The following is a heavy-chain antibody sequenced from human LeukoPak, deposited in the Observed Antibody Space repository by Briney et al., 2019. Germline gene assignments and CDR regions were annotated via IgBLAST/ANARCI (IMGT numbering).Heavy chain of an antibody. CDR3: ARERYYYDSSGFRYFDY. V-gene: IGHV3-48*01. CDR1: GFSFSPYS. D-gene: IGHD3-22*01. CDR2: INYSGTNI. J-gene: IGHJ4*02. Sequence: GGSLRLSCAASGFSFSPYSMNWVRRAPGKGLEWISFINYSGTNIQYADSVKGRFTISRDNAKNSLYLQMNSLRAEDTAMYYCARERYYYDSSGFRYFDYWGQGTLVTVSS.